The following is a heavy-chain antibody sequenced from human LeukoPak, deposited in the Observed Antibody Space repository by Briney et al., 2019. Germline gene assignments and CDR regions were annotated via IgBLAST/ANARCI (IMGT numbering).Heavy chain of an antibody. V-gene: IGHV4-34*01. CDR3: ARVGKITGGHSVYYMDV. J-gene: IGHJ6*03. D-gene: IGHD4-23*01. Sequence: SEALSLTCAVYGGSFSGYYWSWIRQPPGKGLGWIGEINHSGSTNYNPSLKSRVTISVDTSKNQFSLKLSSVTAADTAVYYCARVGKITGGHSVYYMDVWGKGTTVTVSS. CDR1: GGSFSGYY. CDR2: INHSGST.